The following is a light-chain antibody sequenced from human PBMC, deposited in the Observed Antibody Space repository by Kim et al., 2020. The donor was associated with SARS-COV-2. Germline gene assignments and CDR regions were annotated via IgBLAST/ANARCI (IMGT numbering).Light chain of an antibody. CDR3: QQYDNLPWT. J-gene: IGKJ1*01. V-gene: IGKV1-33*01. CDR2: DAS. CDR1: QDIRNY. Sequence: DIQMTQSPSSLYASVGDRVTITCQASQDIRNYLNWYQQKPGKAPKLLIYDASNLETGVPSRFSGSGSGTDFTFTISSLQPEDIATYYCQQYDNLPWTFGQGTKVDIK.